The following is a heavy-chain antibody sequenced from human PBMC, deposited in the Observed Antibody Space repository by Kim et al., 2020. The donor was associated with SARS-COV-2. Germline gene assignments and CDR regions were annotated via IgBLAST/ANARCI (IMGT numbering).Heavy chain of an antibody. CDR2: IYYSGST. D-gene: IGHD3-3*01. J-gene: IGHJ4*02. CDR3: ARHRSLERLRFLEWLSSGFDY. CDR1: GGSISSSSYY. Sequence: SETLSLTCTVSGGSISSSSYYWGWIRQPPGQGLEWIGSIYYSGSTYYNPSLKIRVTISGDTSKNQFSLKLISVTAADTAVYYCARHRSLERLRFLEWLSSGFDYWGQGTLVTVSS. V-gene: IGHV4-39*01.